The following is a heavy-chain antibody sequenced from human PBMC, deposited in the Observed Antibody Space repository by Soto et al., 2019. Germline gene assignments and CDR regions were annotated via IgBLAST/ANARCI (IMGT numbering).Heavy chain of an antibody. CDR3: AKFFVEKGGSSGWPWTFHY. J-gene: IGHJ4*02. D-gene: IGHD6-25*01. CDR2: ISGSGGTT. CDR1: GFTFSSYA. Sequence: EVQLLESGGGLVQPGRSLRLSCAASGFTFSSYAMSWVRQAPGKGLEWVSAISGSGGTTYYAASVQGRFTISRDNSKNTLFLQMNSLRAEDTAVYYCAKFFVEKGGSSGWPWTFHYWGQGTLVTVSS. V-gene: IGHV3-23*01.